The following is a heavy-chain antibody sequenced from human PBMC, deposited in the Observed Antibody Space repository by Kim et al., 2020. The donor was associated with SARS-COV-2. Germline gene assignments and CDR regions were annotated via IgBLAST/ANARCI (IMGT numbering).Heavy chain of an antibody. D-gene: IGHD3-10*01. CDR1: GGTFSSYA. J-gene: IGHJ6*02. CDR3: ARDPKYYYGSGSYYRYGMDV. CDR2: IIPIFGTA. V-gene: IGHV1-69*13. Sequence: SVKVSCKASGGTFSSYAISWVRQAPGQGLEWMGGIIPIFGTANYAQKFQGRVTITADESTSTAYMELSSLRSEDTAVYYCARDPKYYYGSGSYYRYGMDVWGQGTTVTVSS.